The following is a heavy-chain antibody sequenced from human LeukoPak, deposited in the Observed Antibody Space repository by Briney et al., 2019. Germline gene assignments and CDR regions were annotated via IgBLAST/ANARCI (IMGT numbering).Heavy chain of an antibody. Sequence: GGSLRLSCAASGFTFSSYWMHWVRQAPGKGLAWVSRINSDGSSTSYADSVKGRFTISRDNAKNTLYLQMNSLRAEDTAVYYCARAPPQYSSSWYRRDYYHYMDVWGKGTTVTVSS. J-gene: IGHJ6*03. CDR2: INSDGSST. CDR3: ARAPPQYSSSWYRRDYYHYMDV. CDR1: GFTFSSYW. D-gene: IGHD6-13*01. V-gene: IGHV3-74*01.